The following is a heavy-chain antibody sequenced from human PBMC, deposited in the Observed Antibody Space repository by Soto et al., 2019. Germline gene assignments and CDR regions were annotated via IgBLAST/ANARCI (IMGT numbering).Heavy chain of an antibody. D-gene: IGHD5-12*01. V-gene: IGHV2-26*01. J-gene: IGHJ4*02. Sequence: QVTLKESGPVLVKPTETLTLTCTVSGFSFSNARMGVSWIRQPPGKALEWLAHIFSNDEKSYSTSLKSRLTXSXGTSKSQVVLTMTNMDPVDTGTYYCARSDHLSGYNSWGQGTLVTVSS. CDR1: GFSFSNARMG. CDR2: IFSNDEK. CDR3: ARSDHLSGYNS.